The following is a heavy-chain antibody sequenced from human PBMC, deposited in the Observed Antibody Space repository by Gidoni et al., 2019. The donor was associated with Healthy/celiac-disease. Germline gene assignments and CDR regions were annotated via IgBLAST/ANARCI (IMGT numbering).Heavy chain of an antibody. CDR3: AKSMIVVARGGYYFDY. V-gene: IGHV3-23*01. CDR2: ISGSGGST. J-gene: IGHJ4*02. Sequence: EVQLLESGGGLVQPGGSLRLSCAASGVTFSSYAMSWVRQAPGKGLEWVSAISGSGGSTYYADSVKGRFTISRDNSKNTLYLQMNSLRAEDTAVYYCAKSMIVVARGGYYFDYWGQGTLVTVSS. D-gene: IGHD3-22*01. CDR1: GVTFSSYA.